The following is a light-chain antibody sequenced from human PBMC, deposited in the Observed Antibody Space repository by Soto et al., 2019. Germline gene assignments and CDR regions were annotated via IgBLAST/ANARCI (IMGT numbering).Light chain of an antibody. Sequence: DIQMTQSPSTLYASVGDRVTITCRASQSISSWLAWYQQKPGKAPKLLIYKASSLESGVPSRCSGSGSGTEFTLTISSLQPDDFATYYCQQYNSYPTFGQGTKVEIK. V-gene: IGKV1-5*03. CDR2: KAS. CDR3: QQYNSYPT. CDR1: QSISSW. J-gene: IGKJ1*01.